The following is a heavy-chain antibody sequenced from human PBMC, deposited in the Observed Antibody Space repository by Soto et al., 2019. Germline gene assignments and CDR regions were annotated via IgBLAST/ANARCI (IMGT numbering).Heavy chain of an antibody. CDR3: ARATGPVDTARINFQLFDY. CDR2: ISAYNGNT. V-gene: IGHV1-18*01. J-gene: IGHJ4*02. D-gene: IGHD5-18*01. CDR1: GYTFTSYG. Sequence: QVQLVQSGAEVKKPGASVKVSCKASGYTFTSYGISWVRQAPGQGLEWMGWISAYNGNTNYAQKLQGRVTMTTDTSTSTAYMELRSLRCDDTALYYCARATGPVDTARINFQLFDYWGQGTLVTVSS.